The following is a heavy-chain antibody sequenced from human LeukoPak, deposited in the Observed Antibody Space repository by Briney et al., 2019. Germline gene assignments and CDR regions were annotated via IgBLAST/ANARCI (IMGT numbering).Heavy chain of an antibody. D-gene: IGHD1-1*01. V-gene: IGHV4-4*01. CDR2: ISHSGRS. CDR1: GGSIISTNW. CDR3: ARVTATTPFDY. J-gene: IGHJ4*02. Sequence: PPGTRSLTCAVSGGSIISTNWWSWVRQSPGKGLEWIGEISHSGRSNYNPSLETRITMSLDKSKNQFSLKLSSVTAADTAVYFCARVTATTPFDYWGEGT.